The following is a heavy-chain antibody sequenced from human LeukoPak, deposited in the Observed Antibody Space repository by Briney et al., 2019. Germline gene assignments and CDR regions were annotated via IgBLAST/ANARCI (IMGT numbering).Heavy chain of an antibody. CDR2: IRYDGSNK. J-gene: IGHJ4*02. V-gene: IGHV3-30*02. Sequence: GGSLRLSCAASGFTFSSYGMHWVRQAPGKGLEWVAFIRYDGSNKYYADSVKGRFTISRDNSKNTLYLQMNSLRAEDTAVYYCAKDYYDYVWGSYRHGIFDYWGQGTLVTVSS. D-gene: IGHD3-16*02. CDR1: GFTFSSYG. CDR3: AKDYYDYVWGSYRHGIFDY.